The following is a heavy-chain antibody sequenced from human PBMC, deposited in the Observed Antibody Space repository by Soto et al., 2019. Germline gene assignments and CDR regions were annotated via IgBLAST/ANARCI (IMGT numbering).Heavy chain of an antibody. Sequence: AVKVSCKASGGTFSIYAISCVLQSPLQWLEWMGGIIPIFGTANYAQKFQGRVTITADKSTSTAYMELSSLRSEDTAVYYCARSIAYCGGDCYSSGYFQHWGQGTLVTVSS. CDR1: GGTFSIYA. V-gene: IGHV1-69*06. D-gene: IGHD2-21*02. CDR3: ARSIAYCGGDCYSSGYFQH. J-gene: IGHJ1*01. CDR2: IIPIFGTA.